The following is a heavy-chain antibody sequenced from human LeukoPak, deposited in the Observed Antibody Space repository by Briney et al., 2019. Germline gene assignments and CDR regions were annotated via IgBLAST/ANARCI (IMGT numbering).Heavy chain of an antibody. J-gene: IGHJ3*02. CDR1: GCTFTSYD. Sequence: ASVKVSCKASGCTFTSYDINWVRQATGQGLEWMGWMNPNSGNTGYAQKFQGRVTMTRNTSISTAYMELSSLRSEDTAVYYCARVMGTTGAFDIWGQGTMVTVSS. CDR2: MNPNSGNT. D-gene: IGHD1-1*01. CDR3: ARVMGTTGAFDI. V-gene: IGHV1-8*01.